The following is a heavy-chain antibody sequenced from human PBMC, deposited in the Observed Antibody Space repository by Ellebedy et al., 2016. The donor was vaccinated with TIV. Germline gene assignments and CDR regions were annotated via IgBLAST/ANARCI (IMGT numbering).Heavy chain of an antibody. CDR2: INSDESTT. CDR3: ARVAVNYDYVWGSYRSTRNAFDI. J-gene: IGHJ3*02. V-gene: IGHV3-74*01. D-gene: IGHD3-16*02. Sequence: GESLKISCAASGFTFSSYWMHWVRQSPGKGPVWVSRINSDESTTAYADSVKGRFTISRDNAKKTLYLHMNSLRADDTAMYYCARVAVNYDYVWGSYRSTRNAFDIWGQGTMVTVSS. CDR1: GFTFSSYW.